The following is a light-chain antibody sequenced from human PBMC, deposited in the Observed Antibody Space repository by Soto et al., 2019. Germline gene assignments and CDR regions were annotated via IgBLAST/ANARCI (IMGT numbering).Light chain of an antibody. V-gene: IGKV1-5*01. CDR1: QSISSW. Sequence: DIQMTQSPSTLSASVGDRVTITCRASQSISSWLAWYQQKPGKAPKLLIYDTSSLERGVPSRFSGSGSGTEFTLTISSLQPDDFATYYCQRYNSYPYTFGQGTNLEIK. CDR2: DTS. CDR3: QRYNSYPYT. J-gene: IGKJ2*01.